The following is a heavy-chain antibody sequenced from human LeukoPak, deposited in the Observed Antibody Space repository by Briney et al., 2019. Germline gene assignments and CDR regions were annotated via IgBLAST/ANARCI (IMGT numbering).Heavy chain of an antibody. CDR2: IYYSGST. CDR1: GGSISSGGYY. D-gene: IGHD4-17*01. Sequence: PSETLSLTCTVSGGSISSGGYYWSWIRQHPGKGLEWIGYIYYSGSTYYNPSLKSRVTISVDTSKNQFSLKLSSVTAADTAVYYCARDQSTVTTYFHYYYMDVWGKGTTVTVSS. V-gene: IGHV4-31*03. CDR3: ARDQSTVTTYFHYYYMDV. J-gene: IGHJ6*03.